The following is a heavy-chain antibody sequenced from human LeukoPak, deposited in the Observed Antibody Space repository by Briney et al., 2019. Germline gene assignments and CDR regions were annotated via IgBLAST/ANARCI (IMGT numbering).Heavy chain of an antibody. Sequence: GGSLRLSCAASGFTFNNYLMSWVRQAPGKGLEWVSVLFTGGGRALYADSVKGRFTISGDTSRTTLYLQMNGLRAEDTAVYYCAKECGYSPGHKFDLWGQGTLVTVSS. CDR1: GFTFNNYL. V-gene: IGHV3-23*03. D-gene: IGHD5-12*01. CDR3: AKECGYSPGHKFDL. J-gene: IGHJ4*02. CDR2: LFTGGGRA.